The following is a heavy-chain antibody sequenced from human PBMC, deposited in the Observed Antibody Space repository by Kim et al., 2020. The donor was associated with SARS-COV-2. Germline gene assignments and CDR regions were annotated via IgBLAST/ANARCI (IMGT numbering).Heavy chain of an antibody. CDR2: IKQDGSET. Sequence: GGSLRLSCAASGFTFSRSWMAWVRPAPGQRLEWEVNIKQDGSETYYLDSVEGRFPVSRDNAENSLFLQMNNLIVEVPALSFCASFRQEGSSDAFAIWGQG. J-gene: IGHJ3*02. CDR1: GFTFSRSW. V-gene: IGHV3-7*03. CDR3: ASFRQEGSSDAFAI.